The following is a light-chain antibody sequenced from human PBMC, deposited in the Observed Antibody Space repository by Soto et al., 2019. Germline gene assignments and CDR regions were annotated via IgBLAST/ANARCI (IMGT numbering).Light chain of an antibody. CDR3: CSYAGSYTWV. CDR1: SSDVGGYNY. CDR2: DVS. V-gene: IGLV2-11*01. J-gene: IGLJ3*02. Sequence: QSALTQPRSVSGSPGQSVTISCTGTSSDVGGYNYVSWYQQHPGKAPKLMIYDVSTRPSGVPDRFSGSKSGNTASLTISWLQAEDEADYYCCSYAGSYTWVFGEGTKVTVL.